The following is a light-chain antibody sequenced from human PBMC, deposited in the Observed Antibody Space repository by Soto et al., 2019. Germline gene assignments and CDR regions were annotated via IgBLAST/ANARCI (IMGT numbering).Light chain of an antibody. J-gene: IGKJ3*01. Sequence: EIVLTQSPGTLSLSPGERATLSCRASQSVSSNYLAWYQQIPGQAPRLLIYGASSRATGIPDRFSGSGSGTDFTLTISRLEPEDVAVYYCQQDGSSLFTFGPGTKVDIK. CDR2: GAS. CDR1: QSVSSNY. CDR3: QQDGSSLFT. V-gene: IGKV3-20*01.